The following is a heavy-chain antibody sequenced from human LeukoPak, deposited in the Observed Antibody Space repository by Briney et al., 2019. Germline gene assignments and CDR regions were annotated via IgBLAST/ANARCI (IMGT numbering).Heavy chain of an antibody. Sequence: SETLSLTCTVSGGSNSSYYWSWIRQPPGKGLEWIGYIYYSGSTNYNPSLKSRVTISVDTSKNQFSLKLSSVTAADTAVYYCARGAIGAFDIWGQGTMVTVSS. V-gene: IGHV4-59*08. CDR3: ARGAIGAFDI. J-gene: IGHJ3*02. CDR2: IYYSGST. CDR1: GGSNSSYY. D-gene: IGHD3-22*01.